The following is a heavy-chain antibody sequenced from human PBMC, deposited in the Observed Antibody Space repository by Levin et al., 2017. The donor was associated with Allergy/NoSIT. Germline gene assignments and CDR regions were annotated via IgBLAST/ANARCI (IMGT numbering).Heavy chain of an antibody. J-gene: IGHJ2*01. CDR1: GFTFSDYF. V-gene: IGHV3-11*01. D-gene: IGHD4-23*01. CDR2: ISYSGTNT. CDR3: ARDVGGWYFDL. Sequence: GESLKISCAASGFTFSDYFMTWIRQAPGKGLEWVSYISYSGTNTYYADSVKGRFTISRDNGEKSLYLQMNSLRAEDTAVYYCARDVGGWYFDLWGRGTLVSVSS.